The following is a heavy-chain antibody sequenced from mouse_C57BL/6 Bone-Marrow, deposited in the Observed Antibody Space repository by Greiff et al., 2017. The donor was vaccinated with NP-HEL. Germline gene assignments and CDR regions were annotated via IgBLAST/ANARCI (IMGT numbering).Heavy chain of an antibody. CDR3: ARSLPPDY. Sequence: VQRVESGAELVKPGASVKLSCKASGYTFTSYWMHWVKQRPGQGLEWIGMIHPNSGSTNYNEKFKSKATLTVDKSSSTAYMQLSSLTSEDSAVYYCARSLPPDYWGQGTTLTVSS. CDR2: IHPNSGST. J-gene: IGHJ2*01. V-gene: IGHV1-64*01. CDR1: GYTFTSYW.